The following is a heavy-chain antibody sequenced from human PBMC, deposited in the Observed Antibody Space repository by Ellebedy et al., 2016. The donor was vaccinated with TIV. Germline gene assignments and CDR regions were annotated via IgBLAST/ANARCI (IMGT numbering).Heavy chain of an antibody. V-gene: IGHV1-69*13. CDR1: GGTFSSYA. CDR2: IIPIFGTA. J-gene: IGHJ6*02. CDR3: ARDAVRPPVRGVIYYGMDV. Sequence: SVKVSXXASGGTFSSYAISWVRQAPGQGLEWMGGIIPIFGTANYAQKFQGRVTITADESTSTAYMELSSLRSEDTAVYYCARDAVRPPVRGVIYYGMDVWGQGTTVTVSS. D-gene: IGHD3-10*01.